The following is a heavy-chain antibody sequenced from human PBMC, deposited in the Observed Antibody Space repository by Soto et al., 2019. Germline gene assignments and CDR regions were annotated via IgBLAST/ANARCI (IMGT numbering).Heavy chain of an antibody. CDR3: ARSVGAAAGPTTRFYFDY. V-gene: IGHV1-18*01. D-gene: IGHD6-13*01. CDR2: ISAYNGNT. Sequence: ASVKVSCKASGYTFTSYGISWVRQAPGQGLEWMGWISAYNGNTNYAQKLQGRVTMTTDTSTSTAYMELRSLGSDDTAVYYCARSVGAAAGPTTRFYFDYWGQGTLVTVSS. J-gene: IGHJ4*02. CDR1: GYTFTSYG.